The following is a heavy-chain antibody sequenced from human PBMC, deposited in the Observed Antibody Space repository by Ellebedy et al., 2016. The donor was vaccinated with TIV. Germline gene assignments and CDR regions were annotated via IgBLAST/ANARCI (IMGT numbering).Heavy chain of an antibody. CDR1: GYRFTTYW. J-gene: IGHJ6*02. Sequence: GESLKISCKASGYRFTTYWITWVRQMPGKGLEWMGRIDPSDSSTNYSPSFQGHVTISTDKSITTAYLQWSSLKASDTAIYYCAREDFVVPPVASDYYYDYGMDLWGQGTTVTVSS. CDR2: IDPSDSST. V-gene: IGHV5-10-1*01. D-gene: IGHD2-2*01. CDR3: AREDFVVPPVASDYYYDYGMDL.